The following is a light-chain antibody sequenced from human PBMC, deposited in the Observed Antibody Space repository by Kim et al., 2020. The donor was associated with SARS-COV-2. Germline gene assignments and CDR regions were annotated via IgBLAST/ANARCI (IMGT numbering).Light chain of an antibody. CDR3: QQYGSSPRT. CDR1: QSVSSSY. V-gene: IGKV3-20*01. Sequence: SPGERATLSCRANQSVSSSYLAWYQQKPGQAPRLLIYGASSRATGIPDRFSGSGSGTDFTLTISRLEPEDFAVYYCQQYGSSPRTFGQGTRLEIK. CDR2: GAS. J-gene: IGKJ5*01.